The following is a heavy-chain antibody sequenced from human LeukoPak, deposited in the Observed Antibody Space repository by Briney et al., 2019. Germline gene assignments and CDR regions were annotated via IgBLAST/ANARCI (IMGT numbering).Heavy chain of an antibody. V-gene: IGHV4-4*07. CDR1: GGSISSYY. CDR2: ISGSGVI. D-gene: IGHD3-10*01. J-gene: IGHJ5*02. CDR3: ARDSGTTGEVKFDP. Sequence: SETLSLTCTVSGGSISSYYLSWIRQSAGMGLEWIGRISGSGVITYNPSLKSRVILSLDTSNNHFSLKLISVTAADTAVYYCARDSGTTGEVKFDPWGQGMLVTVSS.